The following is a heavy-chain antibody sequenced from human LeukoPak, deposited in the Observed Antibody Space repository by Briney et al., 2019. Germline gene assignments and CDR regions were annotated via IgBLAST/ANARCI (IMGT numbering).Heavy chain of an antibody. CDR3: ARDRSGYEDF. V-gene: IGHV3-74*01. Sequence: GGSLRLSCAGSGFIFSDYWMHWIRQAPGKGPVWVSRINSDGSSTNCADSVKGRFTISRDNAKNTLYLQMNSLRDDDTAVYYCARDRSGYEDFWGQGTLVTVSS. D-gene: IGHD5-12*01. CDR1: GFIFSDYW. J-gene: IGHJ4*02. CDR2: INSDGSST.